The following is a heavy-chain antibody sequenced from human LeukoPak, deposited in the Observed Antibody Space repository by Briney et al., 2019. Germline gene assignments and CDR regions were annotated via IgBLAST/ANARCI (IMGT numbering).Heavy chain of an antibody. V-gene: IGHV4-61*01. CDR2: IYYSGST. CDR1: GGSVISGSYY. D-gene: IGHD3-22*01. CDR3: ARVYHDSSGLLLAEYFQH. Sequence: SETPSLTCTVSGGSVISGSYYWSWIRQPPGKGLEWIGYIYYSGSTNYNPSLKSRVTISVDTSKNQFSLKLSSVTAADTAVYYCARVYHDSSGLLLAEYFQHWGQGTLVTVSS. J-gene: IGHJ1*01.